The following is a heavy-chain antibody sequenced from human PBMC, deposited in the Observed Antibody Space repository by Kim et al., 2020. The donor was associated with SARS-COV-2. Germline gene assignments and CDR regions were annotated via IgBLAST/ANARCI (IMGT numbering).Heavy chain of an antibody. J-gene: IGHJ5*02. CDR3: GRDLRQPRIIRFLEWFNFHP. D-gene: IGHD3-3*01. CDR2: IYTSGST. CDR1: GGSISSYY. Sequence: SETLSLTCTVSGGSISSYYWSWIRQPAGKGLEWIGRIYTSGSTNYNPSLKSRVTMFVGTSKNQFSLKLSSVTAADTAVYYCGRDLRQPRIIRFLEWFNFHPWGQGTLVPGSS. V-gene: IGHV4-4*07.